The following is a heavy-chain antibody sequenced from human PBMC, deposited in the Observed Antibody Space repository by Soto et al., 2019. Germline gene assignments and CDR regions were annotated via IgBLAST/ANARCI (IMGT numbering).Heavy chain of an antibody. Sequence: QITLKESGPTLVKPTQTLTLTCTFSGFSLSTSGVGVGWFRQSPGKVLEWLPLIYFDDDKRYSPSLKRRRTVTKDTSKNQVVLTMTSMDPVVTETYDCAHRKYSCSYFVYWGQGTLVTLSS. V-gene: IGHV2-5*02. CDR2: IYFDDDK. CDR1: GFSLSTSGVG. J-gene: IGHJ4*02. CDR3: AHRKYSCSYFVY. D-gene: IGHD2-2*01.